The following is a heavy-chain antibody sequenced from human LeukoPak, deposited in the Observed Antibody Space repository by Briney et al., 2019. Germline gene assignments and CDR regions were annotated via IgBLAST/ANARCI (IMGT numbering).Heavy chain of an antibody. CDR2: IRTNNYR. Sequence: GGSLRLSCAASGFIFSSYTMNWLRQARGKGVEWGSSIRTNNYRYVAGSVKGRFTISRDNAKNSLFLQMDSLRAEDTAVYYCARDGHFDFWGQGTLVTVSS. CDR3: ARDGHFDF. J-gene: IGHJ4*02. V-gene: IGHV3-21*01. D-gene: IGHD3/OR15-3a*01. CDR1: GFIFSSYT.